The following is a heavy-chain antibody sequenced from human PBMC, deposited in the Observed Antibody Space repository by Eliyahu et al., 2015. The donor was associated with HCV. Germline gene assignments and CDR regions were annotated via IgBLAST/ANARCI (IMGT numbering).Heavy chain of an antibody. D-gene: IGHD6-13*01. CDR2: INHSGST. V-gene: IGHV4-34*01. J-gene: IGHJ6*03. CDR3: ARGFPSGTHAYYYYYMDV. Sequence: QVQLQQWGAGLLKPSETLSLTCAVYGGSFSGYYWSWIRQPPGKGLEWIGEINHSGSTNYNPSLKSRVTISVDTSKNQFSLKLSSVTAADTAVYYCARGFPSGTHAYYYYYMDVWGKGTTVTVSS. CDR1: GGSFSGYY.